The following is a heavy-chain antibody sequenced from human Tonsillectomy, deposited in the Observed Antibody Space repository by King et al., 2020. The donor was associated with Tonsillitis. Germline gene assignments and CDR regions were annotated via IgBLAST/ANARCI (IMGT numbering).Heavy chain of an antibody. V-gene: IGHV3-7*03. J-gene: IGHJ5*02. Sequence: VQLVESGGGLVQPGGSLRLSCAASGFTFSSYWMSWVRQAPGKGLEWAANIKEDGSEKYYVDSVKGRFTISRDNAKNSVYLQMNSLRAEDTAVYYCARDCSGGSCYSWGNWFDPWGQGTLVTVSS. D-gene: IGHD2-15*01. CDR2: IKEDGSEK. CDR3: ARDCSGGSCYSWGNWFDP. CDR1: GFTFSSYW.